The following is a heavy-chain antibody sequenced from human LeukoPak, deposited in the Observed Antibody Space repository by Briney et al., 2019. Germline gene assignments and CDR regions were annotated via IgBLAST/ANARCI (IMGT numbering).Heavy chain of an antibody. Sequence: SETLSLTCTVSGGSISSSSYYWGWIRQPPGKGLEWIGSIYSGSTYYNPSLKSRGTISVDTSKNQFSLKLSSVTAADTAVYYCARIRITMILGDWGQGTLVTVSS. V-gene: IGHV4-39*07. CDR1: GGSISSSSYY. CDR2: IYSGST. CDR3: ARIRITMILGD. D-gene: IGHD3-10*01. J-gene: IGHJ4*02.